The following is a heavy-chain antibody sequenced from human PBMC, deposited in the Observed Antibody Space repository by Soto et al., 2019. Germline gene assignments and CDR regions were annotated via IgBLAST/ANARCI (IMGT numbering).Heavy chain of an antibody. J-gene: IGHJ4*02. CDR1: GGSFSGYY. CDR3: ARGGYIWGSDRYLAGLMTGHCDY. V-gene: IGHV4-34*01. CDR2: INHSGST. Sequence: SETLSLTCAVYGGSFSGYYWSWIRQPPGKGLEGIGEINHSGSTNYNPALKSRVTISVDTSKNQFSLKLSSVTAADTAVYYCARGGYIWGSDRYLAGLMTGHCDYWGQGTLAT. D-gene: IGHD3-16*02.